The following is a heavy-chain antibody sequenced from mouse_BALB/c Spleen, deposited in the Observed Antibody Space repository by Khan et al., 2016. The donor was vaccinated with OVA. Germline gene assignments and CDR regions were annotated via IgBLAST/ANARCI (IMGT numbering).Heavy chain of an antibody. CDR2: ILPGSGST. V-gene: IGHV1-9*01. J-gene: IGHJ4*01. D-gene: IGHD1-1*02. CDR1: GYTFSSYW. CDR3: ARSGGYYAMDY. Sequence: QVQLQQSGAELMKPGASVKISCKATGYTFSSYWIEWVKQRPGHGLEWIGEILPGSGSTNYNEKFKGKATFTADTSSNTAYMQLSSLTSEDYTVYYCARSGGYYAMDYWGQGTSVTVSS.